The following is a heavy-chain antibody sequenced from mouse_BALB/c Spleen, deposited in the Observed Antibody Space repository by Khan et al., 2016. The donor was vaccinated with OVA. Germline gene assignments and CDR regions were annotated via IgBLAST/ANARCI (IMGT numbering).Heavy chain of an antibody. J-gene: IGHJ4*01. Sequence: EVQLQESGPGLVKPSQSLSLTCTVTGYSITSDYAWNWIRPFPGNKLEWMGYISSTGSTSYNPSLKSRISITRDTSQNQFFLHLNSVTTEDTATYYCARSLYYSDAYAMDYWGQGTSVTVSS. CDR3: ARSLYYSDAYAMDY. V-gene: IGHV3-2*02. D-gene: IGHD2-13*01. CDR1: GYSITSDYA. CDR2: ISSTGST.